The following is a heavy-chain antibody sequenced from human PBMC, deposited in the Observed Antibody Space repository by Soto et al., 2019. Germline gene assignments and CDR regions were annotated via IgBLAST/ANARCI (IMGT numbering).Heavy chain of an antibody. J-gene: IGHJ4*02. Sequence: QLQLQESGPGLVKPSETLSLSCTVSGDSISSRSYYWAWIRQPPGKGLEWIGSIYYSGSTSGSTYYNPSLKSRVTISVDTSKNQFALKLSSVTDADTAVYYCARQGPNFNSGTYFPPPEDWGQGTLVTVSS. CDR2: IYYSGSTSGST. D-gene: IGHD3-10*01. V-gene: IGHV4-39*01. CDR3: ARQGPNFNSGTYFPPPED. CDR1: GDSISSRSYY.